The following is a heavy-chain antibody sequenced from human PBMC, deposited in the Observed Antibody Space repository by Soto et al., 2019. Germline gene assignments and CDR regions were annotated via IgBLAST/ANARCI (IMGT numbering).Heavy chain of an antibody. V-gene: IGHV3-23*01. D-gene: IGHD3-16*02. Sequence: EVQLLESGGGLVQPGGSLRLSCAASGVTFSSYAMSWVRQAPGKGLERVSAISGSGGSTYDADSVKGRVTISRDNSKNTRELQMNSLEAEDTAVYYYAKDRTYRTPHEMDTQLYYFDYWGQGTLVTVSS. CDR2: ISGSGGST. CDR1: GVTFSSYA. CDR3: AKDRTYRTPHEMDTQLYYFDY. J-gene: IGHJ4*02.